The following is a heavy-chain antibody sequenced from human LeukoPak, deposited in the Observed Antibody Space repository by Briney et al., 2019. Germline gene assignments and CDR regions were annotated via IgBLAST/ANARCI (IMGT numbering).Heavy chain of an antibody. J-gene: IGHJ4*02. V-gene: IGHV3-13*01. CDR3: AKDEALGPKDLRTYYFDY. CDR1: GFTFSWYD. Sequence: GGSLRLSCTASGFTFSWYDMHWVRQPTGKGLEWVSAIGTADDTYYSGSVKGRFIISRDNAKNSLYLQMNGLRAGDTAVYYCAKDEALGPKDLRTYYFDYWGQGTLVTVSS. CDR2: IGTADDT. D-gene: IGHD3-16*01.